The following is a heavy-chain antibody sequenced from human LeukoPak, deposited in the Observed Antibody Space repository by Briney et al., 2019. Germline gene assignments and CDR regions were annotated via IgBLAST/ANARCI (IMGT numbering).Heavy chain of an antibody. CDR3: AKDRRSSWTGGYFDY. V-gene: IGHV3-9*01. CDR2: ISWNSGYI. J-gene: IGHJ4*02. D-gene: IGHD6-13*01. Sequence: GGSLRLSCAASGFTFDNYAMHWVRQAPGKGLEWVSGISWNSGYIGYADSVTGRFSTSRDNAKNSLYLQMNSLRAEDTALYYCAKDRRSSWTGGYFDYWGQGTLATVSS. CDR1: GFTFDNYA.